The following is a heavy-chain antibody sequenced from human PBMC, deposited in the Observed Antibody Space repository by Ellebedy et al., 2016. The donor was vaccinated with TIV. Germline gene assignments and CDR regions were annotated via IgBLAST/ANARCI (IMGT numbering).Heavy chain of an antibody. CDR2: IWYDGSYK. CDR3: ARGYQFRNWLDP. CDR1: GFTFSSYG. J-gene: IGHJ5*02. Sequence: GGSLRLSXAAPGFTFSSYGMHWVRQAPGKGLEWVAVIWYDGSYKYYGDSVKGRFTISRDNSKNTLYLQMNSLRVDDTAVYYCARGYQFRNWLDPWGQGTLVTVSS. D-gene: IGHD2-2*01. V-gene: IGHV3-33*01.